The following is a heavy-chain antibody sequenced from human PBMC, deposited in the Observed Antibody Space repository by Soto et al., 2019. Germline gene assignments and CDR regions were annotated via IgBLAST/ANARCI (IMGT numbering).Heavy chain of an antibody. Sequence: PSETLSLTCTVSGGSISSGDYYWSWIRQPPGKGLEWIGYINYSGSTKYNPSLKSRVTISVDTSKNQFSLKLSSVTAADTAVYYCARSNAYYDVWSGYFDYWGQGTLVTVSS. CDR2: INYSGST. CDR1: GGSISSGDYY. V-gene: IGHV4-61*08. CDR3: ARSNAYYDVWSGYFDY. D-gene: IGHD3-3*01. J-gene: IGHJ4*02.